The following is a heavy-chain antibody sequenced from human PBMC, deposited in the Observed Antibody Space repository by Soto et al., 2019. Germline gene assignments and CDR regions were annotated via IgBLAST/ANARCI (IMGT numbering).Heavy chain of an antibody. J-gene: IGHJ4*02. D-gene: IGHD4-17*01. V-gene: IGHV1-18*01. CDR2: ISAYNGNT. CDR1: GYTFSGYA. CDR3: ARPFGDYGDYAWSLRY. Sequence: QVPLVQSGAEVKKPGASVKVSCKASGYTFSGYAMGWVRQAPGPGLEWMGWISAYNGNTAYAQKFQGRVTMTTDTSTSTAYMELRSLTSDHTAGYYCARPFGDYGDYAWSLRYWGQGTRVTVSS.